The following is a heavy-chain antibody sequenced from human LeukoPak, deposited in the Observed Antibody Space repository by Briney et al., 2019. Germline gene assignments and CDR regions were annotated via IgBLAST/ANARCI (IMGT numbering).Heavy chain of an antibody. CDR3: ARVGRIAAAGNNWFDP. CDR2: IYYSGST. V-gene: IGHV4-59*12. J-gene: IGHJ5*02. D-gene: IGHD6-13*01. CDR1: GGSISSYY. Sequence: PSETLSLTCTVSGGSISSYYWSWIRQPPGKGLEWIGYIYYSGSTYYNPSLKSRVTISVDTSKNQFSLKLSSVTAADTAVYYCARVGRIAAAGNNWFDPWGQGTLVTVSS.